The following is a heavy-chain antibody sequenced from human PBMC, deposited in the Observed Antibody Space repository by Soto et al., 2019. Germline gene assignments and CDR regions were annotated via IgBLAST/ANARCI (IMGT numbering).Heavy chain of an antibody. V-gene: IGHV5-51*01. CDR1: GYSFTSYW. J-gene: IGHJ4*02. D-gene: IGHD3-10*01. CDR2: IYPGDSDT. Sequence: GESLKISCKGSGYSFTSYWIGWVRQMPGKGLEWMGIIYPGDSDTRYSPSFQGQVTISADKSISTAYLQWSSLKASDTAMYYCARHEGYYGSPAAGLFDYWGQGTLVTAPQ. CDR3: ARHEGYYGSPAAGLFDY.